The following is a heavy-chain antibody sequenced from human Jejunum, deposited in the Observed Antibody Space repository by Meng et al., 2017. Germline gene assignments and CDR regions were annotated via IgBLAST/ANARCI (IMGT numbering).Heavy chain of an antibody. J-gene: IGHJ4*01. Sequence: EVQLLESGGGLVQPGGSLTLSCVGSEFSFSNFAMTWVRLAPGKGLEWVSRLSGSGRSAYYAESVKGRFTISRDDSRNTVYLHMTSLRVEDSALYFCAKERSVIPGACGHWGRGTLVTSPQ. V-gene: IGHV3-23*01. D-gene: IGHD3-16*02. CDR2: LSGSGRSA. CDR3: AKERSVIPGACGH. CDR1: EFSFSNFA.